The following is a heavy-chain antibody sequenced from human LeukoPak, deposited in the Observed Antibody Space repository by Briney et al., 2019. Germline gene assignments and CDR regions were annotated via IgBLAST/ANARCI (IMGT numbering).Heavy chain of an antibody. J-gene: IGHJ6*02. CDR2: ISYDGSNK. D-gene: IGHD6-19*01. V-gene: IGHV3-30-3*01. CDR3: ARVGKAGNYYYYGMDV. Sequence: PGRSLRLSCAASGFTFSSYAMHWVRQAPGKGLEWVAVISYDGSNKHYADSVKGRFTISRDNSKNTLYLQMNSLRAEDTAVYYCARVGKAGNYYYYGMDVWGQGTTVTVSS. CDR1: GFTFSSYA.